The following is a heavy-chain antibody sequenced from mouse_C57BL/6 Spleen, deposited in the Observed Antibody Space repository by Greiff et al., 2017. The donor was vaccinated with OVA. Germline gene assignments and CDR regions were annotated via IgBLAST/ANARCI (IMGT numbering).Heavy chain of an antibody. CDR3: ARRYY. Sequence: EVMLVESGGGLVKPGGSLKLSCAASGFTFSSYAMSWVRQTPEKRLEWVATISDGGSYTYYPDNVKGRFTISRDNAKNNLYLQMSHLKSEDTAMYYCARRYYWGQGTSVTVSS. CDR1: GFTFSSYA. V-gene: IGHV5-4*03. J-gene: IGHJ4*01. CDR2: ISDGGSYT.